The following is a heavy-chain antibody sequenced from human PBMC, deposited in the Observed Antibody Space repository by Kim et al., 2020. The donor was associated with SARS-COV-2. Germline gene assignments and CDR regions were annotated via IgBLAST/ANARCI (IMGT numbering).Heavy chain of an antibody. CDR1: GFTFSSYS. CDR2: ISSSSSTI. V-gene: IGHV3-48*04. D-gene: IGHD2-2*01. J-gene: IGHJ6*02. Sequence: GGSLRLSCAASGFTFSSYSMNWVRQAPGKGLEWVSYISSSSSTIYYADSVKGRFTISRDNAKNSLYLQMNSLRVEDTAVYYCASQEDRYCSSTSCYEYYYYGMDFWGQGTTVTVSS. CDR3: ASQEDRYCSSTSCYEYYYYGMDF.